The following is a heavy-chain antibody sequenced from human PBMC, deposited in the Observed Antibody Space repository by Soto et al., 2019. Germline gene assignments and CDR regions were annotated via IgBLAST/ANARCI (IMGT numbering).Heavy chain of an antibody. CDR1: GGTFSSYA. CDR2: IIPIFGTA. V-gene: IGHV1-69*13. J-gene: IGHJ6*02. D-gene: IGHD1-1*01. CDR3: ARVEGKRGYYYYYYGMDV. Sequence: SVKVSCKASGGTFSSYAISWVRQAPGQGLEWMGGIIPIFGTANYAQKFQGRVTIIADESTSTAYMELSSLRSEDTAVYYCARVEGKRGYYYYYYGMDVWGQGTTVTVSS.